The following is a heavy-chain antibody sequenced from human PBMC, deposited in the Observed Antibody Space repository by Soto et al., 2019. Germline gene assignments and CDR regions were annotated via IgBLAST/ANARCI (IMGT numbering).Heavy chain of an antibody. V-gene: IGHV4-59*01. CDR3: AREGPSDFYDTSGPLDY. CDR1: GGSISSYF. Sequence: PSETLSLTCTVSGGSISSYFWSWIRQPPGKRLEWIGYIYYTGSTNYNPSLKSRVTISVDTSKNQFSLKLSSVTAADTAVYYCAREGPSDFYDTSGPLDYWGQGTLVTVSS. CDR2: IYYTGST. D-gene: IGHD3-22*01. J-gene: IGHJ4*02.